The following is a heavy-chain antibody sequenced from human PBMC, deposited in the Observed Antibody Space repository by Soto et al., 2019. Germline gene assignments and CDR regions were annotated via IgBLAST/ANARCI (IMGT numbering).Heavy chain of an antibody. CDR2: INPNSGGT. V-gene: IGHV1-2*02. Sequence: ASVNFSGKASRYPFTGYYMHFVRQAPGQGLEWMGWINPNSGGTNYAQKFQGRVTMTRDTSISTAYMELSRLRSDDTAVYYCARSLEYSGYDYLFYGMDVWGRGTTVTGSS. CDR3: ARSLEYSGYDYLFYGMDV. J-gene: IGHJ6*02. CDR1: RYPFTGYY. D-gene: IGHD5-12*01.